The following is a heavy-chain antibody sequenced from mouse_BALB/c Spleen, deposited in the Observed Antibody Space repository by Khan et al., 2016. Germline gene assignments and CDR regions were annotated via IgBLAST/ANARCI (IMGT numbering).Heavy chain of an antibody. Sequence: EVQLQESGPGLVKPSQSLSLTCTVTGYSITSDYAWNWIRQFPGNKLEWMGYISYSGSTSYNPSLKSRISITRDTSKNQFFLQLNSVTTEDPATYYCARGDYGSSSWFAYWGQGTLVTVSA. D-gene: IGHD1-1*01. J-gene: IGHJ3*01. CDR1: GYSITSDYA. CDR3: ARGDYGSSSWFAY. V-gene: IGHV3-2*02. CDR2: ISYSGST.